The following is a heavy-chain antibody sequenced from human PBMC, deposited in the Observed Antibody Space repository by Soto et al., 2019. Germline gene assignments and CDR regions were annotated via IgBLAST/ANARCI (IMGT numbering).Heavy chain of an antibody. J-gene: IGHJ5*02. V-gene: IGHV1-18*01. CDR3: ARGFRVAATRWWFDP. CDR1: GYTFTSYD. Sequence: QVQLVQSGAEVKKPGASVKVSCKASGYTFTSYDISWVRQAPGQGLAWMGWISTYNGNTNYAQKLQGRVTMTTDTSTSTAYMELRSLRSDDTAVYYCARGFRVAATRWWFDPWGQGTLVTVSS. CDR2: ISTYNGNT. D-gene: IGHD2-15*01.